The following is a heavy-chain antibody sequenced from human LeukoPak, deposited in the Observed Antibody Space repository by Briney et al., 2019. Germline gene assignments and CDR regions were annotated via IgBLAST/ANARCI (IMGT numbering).Heavy chain of an antibody. J-gene: IGHJ4*02. CDR2: ISFDGTSK. V-gene: IGHV3-30*01. CDR1: GFTFSSYP. D-gene: IGHD5-12*01. Sequence: GGSLRVSCAASGFTFSSYPMHWVRQARGKGLEWVAVISFDGTSKYYADSVKGRFTVSRDNSKNTLYLQMNSLRAEDTAVYYCARGGEWRRVGEISDYWGQGTLVTVSS. CDR3: ARGGEWRRVGEISDY.